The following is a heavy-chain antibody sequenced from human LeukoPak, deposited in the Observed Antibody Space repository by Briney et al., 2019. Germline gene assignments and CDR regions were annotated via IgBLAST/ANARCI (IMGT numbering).Heavy chain of an antibody. J-gene: IGHJ4*02. CDR2: ISSSGSTI. V-gene: IGHV3-11*04. CDR3: ARDFSDVRGNIFDS. Sequence: GGSLRLSCAASGFTFSDYYMSWIRQAPGEGLEWVSYISSSGSTIYYADSVKGRFTISRDNAKNSVYLQMNSLRAEDTAVYYCARDFSDVRGNIFDSWGQGTLVTVSS. D-gene: IGHD3-10*02. CDR1: GFTFSDYY.